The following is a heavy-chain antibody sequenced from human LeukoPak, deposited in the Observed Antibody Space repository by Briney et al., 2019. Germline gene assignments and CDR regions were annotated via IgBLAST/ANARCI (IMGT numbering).Heavy chain of an antibody. CDR2: LSGRGRGP. J-gene: IGHJ4*02. V-gene: IGHV3-23*01. CDR1: GFTFSTYA. CDR3: ASIAAAGNDY. D-gene: IGHD6-13*01. Sequence: GGSLRLSCAASGFTFSTYAMSWVRQAPGKGPEWVAALSGRGRGPYYADSVKGRFTISRDNAKNSLYLQMNSLRAEDTAVYYCASIAAAGNDYWGQGTLVTVSS.